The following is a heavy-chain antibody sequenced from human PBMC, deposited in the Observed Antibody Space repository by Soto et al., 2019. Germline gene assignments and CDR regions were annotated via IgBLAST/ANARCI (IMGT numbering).Heavy chain of an antibody. D-gene: IGHD3-3*01. V-gene: IGHV3-73*01. CDR1: GVSFRDSA. Sequence: LRLSCAVSGVSFRDSAIHWVRQASGKGLEWVGRIRTKSKNYATGYSASVKGRFIISRDDSNKTAFLQMDSLKTEDTAIYYCTLDSAKNYDFWTGYYGFGMDLWDQGTTVTVSS. J-gene: IGHJ6*02. CDR3: TLDSAKNYDFWTGYYGFGMDL. CDR2: IRTKSKNYAT.